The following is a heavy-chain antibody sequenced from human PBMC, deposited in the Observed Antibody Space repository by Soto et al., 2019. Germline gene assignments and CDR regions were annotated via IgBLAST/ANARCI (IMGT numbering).Heavy chain of an antibody. D-gene: IGHD5-12*01. J-gene: IGHJ4*02. CDR3: ARERRSTIEY. CDR2: IYYSGST. Sequence: QVQLQESGPGLVKPSQTLSHTCTVSGGSIRSGGYYWSWIRQHPGKGLELIVYIYYSGSTSYKPSLKSRVTLSVDTSKNECSLRLSSVTAADTAVYYCARERRSTIEYWGQGTLVTVSS. CDR1: GGSIRSGGYY. V-gene: IGHV4-31*03.